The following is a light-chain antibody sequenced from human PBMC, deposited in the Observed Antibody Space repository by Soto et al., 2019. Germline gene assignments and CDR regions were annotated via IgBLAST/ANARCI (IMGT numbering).Light chain of an antibody. V-gene: IGLV2-8*01. Sequence: QSALTQPPSTSGSPGQSVTISCTGSDSDITTNDYVSWYQQHPGKAPKLIIYEVNRRPSGVPDRFSGSKSGNTASLTVSGLQAEDEAVYHCSSYADSNNLIFGGGTKLTVL. CDR1: DSDITTNDY. CDR3: SSYADSNNLI. CDR2: EVN. J-gene: IGLJ2*01.